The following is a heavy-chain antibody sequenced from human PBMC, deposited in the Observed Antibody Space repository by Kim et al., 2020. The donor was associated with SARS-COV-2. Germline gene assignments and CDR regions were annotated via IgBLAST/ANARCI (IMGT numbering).Heavy chain of an antibody. V-gene: IGHV3-74*01. J-gene: IGHJ6*02. CDR1: GFTFSNYW. Sequence: GGSLRLSCAASGFTFSNYWMHWVRQAPGKGLVWVSRINSDGSSTRYADSVRGRFTISRDNAKDTLYLQMNSLRAEDTSVYYCARTWVDGYSYNYENYYYGMDVWGQGTTVTVSS. CDR2: INSDGSST. CDR3: ARTWVDGYSYNYENYYYGMDV. D-gene: IGHD5-18*01.